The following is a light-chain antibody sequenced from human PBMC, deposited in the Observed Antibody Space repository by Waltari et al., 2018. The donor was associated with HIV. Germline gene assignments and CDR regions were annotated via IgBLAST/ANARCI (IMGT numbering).Light chain of an antibody. V-gene: IGLV2-14*01. J-gene: IGLJ2*01. CDR1: RSDVGGYNY. CDR3: SSYTSSSTLDVV. Sequence: QSALTQPASVSGSPGQSLTISCPGTRSDVGGYNYVSCYQQHPGKATKLMIYEVSNLPSGVSKRFTGSKSGNTASLTISGLQAEDEADYYCSSYTSSSTLDVVFGGGTKLTVL. CDR2: EVS.